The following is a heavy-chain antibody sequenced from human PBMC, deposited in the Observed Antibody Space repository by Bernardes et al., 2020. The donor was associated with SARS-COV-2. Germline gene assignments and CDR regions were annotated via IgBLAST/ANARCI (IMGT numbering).Heavy chain of an antibody. V-gene: IGHV3-23*01. CDR1: GFIFSSYG. Sequence: SLRLSCETSGFIFSSYGMSWVRQAPGKGLEWVSFVSGSGGTTYYADSVKGRFTISRDNSKKTLYLQMNSLRAEDTAVYYCARDPADNGYDGGFDYWGQGTLVTVSS. CDR3: ARDPADNGYDGGFDY. J-gene: IGHJ4*02. D-gene: IGHD5-12*01. CDR2: VSGSGGTT.